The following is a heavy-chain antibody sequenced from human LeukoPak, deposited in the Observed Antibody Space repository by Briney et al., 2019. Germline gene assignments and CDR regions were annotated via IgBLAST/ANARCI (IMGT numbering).Heavy chain of an antibody. CDR3: ASSGGGDCYSCGYFDY. D-gene: IGHD2-21*02. CDR2: IIPIFGTA. Sequence: SVKVSCKASGGTFSGYAISWVRQAPGQGLEWMGRIIPIFGTANYAQKFQGRVTITTDESTSTAYMELSSLRSEDTAVYYCASSGGGDCYSCGYFDYWGQGTLVTVSS. V-gene: IGHV1-69*05. CDR1: GGTFSGYA. J-gene: IGHJ4*02.